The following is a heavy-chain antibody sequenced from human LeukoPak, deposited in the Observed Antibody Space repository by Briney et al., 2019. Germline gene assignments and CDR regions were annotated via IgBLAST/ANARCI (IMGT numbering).Heavy chain of an antibody. J-gene: IGHJ4*02. CDR2: IKQDGNDK. Sequence: PGGSLRLSCAASGFIFSTYWMTWVRQAPGEGLEWVANIKQDGNDKFYVDSVKGRFTISRDNAKNSLHLQMSSLRGEDTAVYYCARGGNYGSFDYWGQGALVIVST. CDR1: GFIFSTYW. D-gene: IGHD1-7*01. CDR3: ARGGNYGSFDY. V-gene: IGHV3-7*01.